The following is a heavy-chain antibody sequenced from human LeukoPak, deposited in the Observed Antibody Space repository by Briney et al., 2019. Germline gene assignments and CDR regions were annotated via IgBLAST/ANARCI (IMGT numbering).Heavy chain of an antibody. CDR1: GYTFTSYD. Sequence: VASVKVSCKASGYTFTSYDINWVRQATGQGLEWMGWMNPNSGNTGYAQKFQGRVTMTRNTSISTAYMELSSLRSEDTAVYYCARGWEYSSSEDLDYWGQGTLVTVSS. V-gene: IGHV1-8*01. D-gene: IGHD6-6*01. CDR3: ARGWEYSSSEDLDY. J-gene: IGHJ4*02. CDR2: MNPNSGNT.